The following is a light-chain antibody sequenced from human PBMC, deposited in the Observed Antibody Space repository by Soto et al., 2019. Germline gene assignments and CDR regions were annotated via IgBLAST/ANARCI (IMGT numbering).Light chain of an antibody. CDR2: DAY. V-gene: IGKV3-11*01. CDR3: QQRSNWPPT. J-gene: IGKJ1*01. Sequence: EIVLTQSPATLSLSPGRRATLSCRASQSVSSYLAWYQQKPGQAPRLLIYDAYNRATGITARFSGSGSGTDFTLTISSLEPEDFAVYYCQQRSNWPPTFGQGTKVDIK. CDR1: QSVSSY.